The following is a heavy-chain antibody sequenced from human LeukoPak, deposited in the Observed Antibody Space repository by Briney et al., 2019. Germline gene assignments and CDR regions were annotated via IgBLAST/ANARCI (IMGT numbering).Heavy chain of an antibody. D-gene: IGHD3-16*01. V-gene: IGHV1-18*01. Sequence: ASVKVSCKASVYTFTTYEIIWVRQAPGQGLEWMGWINTRNGNANYAHQLQSRVTMTTDTSTSTSYMELASLRFDDTAIYYCARNHLGLGLWGQGTLVTVSS. J-gene: IGHJ4*02. CDR3: ARNHLGLGL. CDR2: INTRNGNA. CDR1: VYTFTTYE.